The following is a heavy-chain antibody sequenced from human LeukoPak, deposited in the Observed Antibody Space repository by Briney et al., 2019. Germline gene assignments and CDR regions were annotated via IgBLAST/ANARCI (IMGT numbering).Heavy chain of an antibody. Sequence: GGSLRLSCAASGFTFSSYGMSWVRQAPGKGLEWVSTIRGSGDITYYADSVKGRFTISRDNSKNTLYLQMNSLRAEDTAVYYCAKGAYGSGTYGSIDDWGQGTLVTVSS. V-gene: IGHV3-23*01. CDR3: AKGAYGSGTYGSIDD. J-gene: IGHJ4*01. D-gene: IGHD3-10*01. CDR1: GFTFSSYG. CDR2: IRGSGDIT.